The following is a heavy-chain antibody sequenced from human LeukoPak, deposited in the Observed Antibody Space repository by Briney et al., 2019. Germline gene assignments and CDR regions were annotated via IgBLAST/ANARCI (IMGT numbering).Heavy chain of an antibody. J-gene: IGHJ3*02. Sequence: GGSLRLSCAASGFTFDDHAMYWVRQAPGKGLEWVSGINWDGSRIGYADAVKGRFTISRDSAKNSLYLQMNSLRTEDTALYYCARASYFYDTSGLGAFDIWGQGTLVTVSS. CDR1: GFTFDDHA. V-gene: IGHV3-9*01. CDR2: INWDGSRI. D-gene: IGHD3-22*01. CDR3: ARASYFYDTSGLGAFDI.